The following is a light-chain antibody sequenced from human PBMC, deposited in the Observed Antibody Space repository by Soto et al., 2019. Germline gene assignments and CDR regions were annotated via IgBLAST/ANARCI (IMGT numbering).Light chain of an antibody. CDR3: QQTSAFPRT. CDR1: RDISNS. Sequence: IQMTQSTSSLSASVGDRVTITCRASRDISNSLAWYQQTPGKAPKLLLRGASSLHRGVPSRFSGGGAGTEFTLTISSLQPEDFATYYCQQTSAFPRTFGQRTKVDVK. J-gene: IGKJ1*01. V-gene: IGKV1-12*01. CDR2: GAS.